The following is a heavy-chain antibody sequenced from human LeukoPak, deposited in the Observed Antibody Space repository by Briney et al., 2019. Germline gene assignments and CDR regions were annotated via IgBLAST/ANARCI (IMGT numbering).Heavy chain of an antibody. D-gene: IGHD3-10*01. CDR2: ISSGGSTA. CDR1: GFTFSSYS. CDR3: ARDMRGGFSSGGADC. J-gene: IGHJ4*02. Sequence: GGSLRLSCTASGFTFSSYSMNWVRQAPGQGLEWISYISSGGSTAYYADSVKGRFTVSRDNAENVLFLQMNSPRVEDTAVYYCARDMRGGFSSGGADCWGQGALVTVSS. V-gene: IGHV3-48*01.